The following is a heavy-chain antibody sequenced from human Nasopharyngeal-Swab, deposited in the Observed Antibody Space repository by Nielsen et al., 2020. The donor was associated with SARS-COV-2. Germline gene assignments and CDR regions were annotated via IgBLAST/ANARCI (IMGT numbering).Heavy chain of an antibody. Sequence: GESLKISCKGSGYTFTSYWINWVRQMPGRGLEWMGRIAPSDSTTAYNPSFQGHVTISVDKSISTAFLQWNSLKASDSAMYYCARHSDVMGSVYWSQGTPVTVTS. CDR1: GYTFTSYW. V-gene: IGHV5-10-1*01. D-gene: IGHD3-16*01. CDR2: IAPSDSTT. J-gene: IGHJ4*02. CDR3: ARHSDVMGSVY.